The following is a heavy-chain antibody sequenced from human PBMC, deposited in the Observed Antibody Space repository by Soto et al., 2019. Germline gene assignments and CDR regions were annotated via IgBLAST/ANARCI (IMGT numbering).Heavy chain of an antibody. J-gene: IGHJ6*02. CDR2: FYFTGST. Sequence: SETLSLTCTVSGASVSSDSYSWAWIRQPPGKGLEWIGCFYFTGSTKTNPSLQSRVSISVDESKNQMSLKLNSVTAADTAVYYCAKDPRFYGMEVWGQGTTVTLSS. CDR3: AKDPRFYGMEV. CDR1: GASVSSDSYS. V-gene: IGHV4-61*01.